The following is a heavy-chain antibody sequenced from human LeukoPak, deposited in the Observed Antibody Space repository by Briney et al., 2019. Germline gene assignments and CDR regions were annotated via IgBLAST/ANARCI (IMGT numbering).Heavy chain of an antibody. CDR1: GGSISSYY. CDR2: IYYSGST. V-gene: IGHV4-59*08. CDR3: ARLTSSITMIVVVTGAFDI. Sequence: SETLSLTCTVSGGSISSYYWSWLRQPPGKGLEWIGYIYYSGSTNYNHSLKSRVTISVDTSKNQFSLKLSSVTAADTAVYYCARLTSSITMIVVVTGAFDIWGQGTMVTVSS. J-gene: IGHJ3*02. D-gene: IGHD3-22*01.